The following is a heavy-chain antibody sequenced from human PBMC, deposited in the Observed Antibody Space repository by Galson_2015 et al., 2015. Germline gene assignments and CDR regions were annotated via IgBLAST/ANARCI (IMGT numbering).Heavy chain of an antibody. CDR3: ARDVLRFLEWESY. V-gene: IGHV4-34*01. CDR1: GGSFSGYY. D-gene: IGHD3-3*01. Sequence: SETLSLTCAVYGGSFSGYYWSWIRQPPGKGLEWIGEINHSGSTNYNPSLKSRVTISVDTSKNQFSLKLSSVTAADTAVYYCARDVLRFLEWESYWGQGTLVTVSS. CDR2: INHSGST. J-gene: IGHJ4*02.